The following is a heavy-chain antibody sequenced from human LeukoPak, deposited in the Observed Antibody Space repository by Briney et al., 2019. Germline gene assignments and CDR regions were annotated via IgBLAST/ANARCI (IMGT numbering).Heavy chain of an antibody. V-gene: IGHV3-48*03. CDR3: TREQDREAAATVIGDS. CDR2: ISSIGSTI. J-gene: IGHJ4*02. Sequence: PGGSLTLSCAASGFTFSSYELNWVRQAPGKGLEWVSYISSIGSTIKYADSVKGRLTISRDNAKNSLYLQMNSLRAEDTAVYCCTREQDREAAATVIGDSWGQGTLVTVSS. D-gene: IGHD2-15*01. CDR1: GFTFSSYE.